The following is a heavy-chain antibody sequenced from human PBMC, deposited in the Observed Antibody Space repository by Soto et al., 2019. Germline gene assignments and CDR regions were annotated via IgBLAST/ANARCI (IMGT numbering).Heavy chain of an antibody. Sequence: GGSLRLSCVASGFTFSTYGIHWVRQAPGKGLEWVGVISSDGETKYYADSVKGRFTISRDNSKNTMYLQMASLRPEDTAVYYCAKEVEVAGDLDYWGHGTLVTVSS. CDR1: GFTFSTYG. D-gene: IGHD6-19*01. CDR3: AKEVEVAGDLDY. V-gene: IGHV3-30*18. J-gene: IGHJ4*01. CDR2: ISSDGETK.